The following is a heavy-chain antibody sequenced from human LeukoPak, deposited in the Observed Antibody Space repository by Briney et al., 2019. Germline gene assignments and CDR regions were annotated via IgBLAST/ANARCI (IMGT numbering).Heavy chain of an antibody. Sequence: GGSLRLSCAVSGFTFTDYAMNWFRQAPGKGLEWLSYISRSSDTIYYADSVKGRFTISRDNSKNTLYLQMNSLRAEDTAVYYCAKDFKVSGWYYYGMDVWGQGTTVTVSS. CDR3: AKDFKVSGWYYYGMDV. D-gene: IGHD3-10*01. V-gene: IGHV3-23*01. J-gene: IGHJ6*02. CDR1: GFTFTDYA. CDR2: ISRSSDTI.